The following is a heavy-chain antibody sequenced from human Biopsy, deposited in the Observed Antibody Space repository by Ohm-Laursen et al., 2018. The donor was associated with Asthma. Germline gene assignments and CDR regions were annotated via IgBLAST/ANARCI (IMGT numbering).Heavy chain of an antibody. CDR1: GFTFSSSA. CDR2: ITGSGGTT. D-gene: IGHD5-12*01. J-gene: IGHJ4*02. V-gene: IGHV3-23*01. CDR3: AKRRGYSGHDNDY. Sequence: SLRLSCTASGFTFSSSAMSWVRQAPGKGPERVSAITGSGGTTYYADSVRGRFTISRDNSKSTLFLQMNSLRTEDTAVYYCAKRRGYSGHDNDYWGQGTLVIVSS.